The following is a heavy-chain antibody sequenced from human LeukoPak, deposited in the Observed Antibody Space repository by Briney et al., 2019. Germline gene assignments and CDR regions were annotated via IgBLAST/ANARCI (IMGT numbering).Heavy chain of an antibody. CDR1: GYTFTGYY. Sequence: ASVKVSCKASGYTFTGYYMHWVRQAPGQGLEWMGWINPNSGGTNYAQKFQGRVTMTRDTSISTAYMELSRLRSDDTAVYYCARDRVGTGTTRKGWFDPWGQGTLVTVSS. J-gene: IGHJ5*02. CDR3: ARDRVGTGTTRKGWFDP. CDR2: INPNSGGT. V-gene: IGHV1-2*02. D-gene: IGHD1-7*01.